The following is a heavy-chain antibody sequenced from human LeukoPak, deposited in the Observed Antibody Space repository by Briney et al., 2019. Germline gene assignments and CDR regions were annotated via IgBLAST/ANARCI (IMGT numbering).Heavy chain of an antibody. V-gene: IGHV6-1*01. D-gene: IGHD1/OR15-1a*01. J-gene: IGHJ4*02. CDR2: TYYRSKWIS. CDR3: ARKGTVTTPFDY. CDR1: GDSVSSNSAA. Sequence: SQTLSLTCAISGDSVSSNSAAWNWIRQSLSRGLEWLGRTYYRSKWISDYAVSVKSRITINADTSKNQFSLQVNSVTPEDTAVYYCARKGTVTTPFDYWGQGILVTVSS.